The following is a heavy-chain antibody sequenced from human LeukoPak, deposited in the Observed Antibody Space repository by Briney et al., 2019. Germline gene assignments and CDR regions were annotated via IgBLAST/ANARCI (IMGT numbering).Heavy chain of an antibody. CDR2: IKQDGSEK. J-gene: IGHJ3*02. V-gene: IGHV3-7*04. D-gene: IGHD5-24*01. CDR3: AREEMATISDASDI. CDR1: GFTFSSYW. Sequence: GGSLRLSCAASGFTFSSYWMTWVRQAPGKGLEWVANIKQDGSEKYYVDSVKGRFTISRDNAKNSLYLQMNSLRAEDTAVYYCAREEMATISDASDIWGQGTMVTVSS.